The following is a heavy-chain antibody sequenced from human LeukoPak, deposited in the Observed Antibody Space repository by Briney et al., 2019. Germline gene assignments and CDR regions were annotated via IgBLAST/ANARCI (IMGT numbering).Heavy chain of an antibody. CDR3: AGRGSSSGTFDI. Sequence: SQTLSLTCTVSGGSITNLDYYWTWIRQPAGKRLEWIGRIYTSGGTNYNPSLKSRVTMSVDKSKNQISLNLASLTAADTALYYCAGRGSSSGTFDIWGPGTFVTVSS. D-gene: IGHD2-2*01. CDR1: GGSITNLDYY. CDR2: IYTSGGT. V-gene: IGHV4-61*02. J-gene: IGHJ3*02.